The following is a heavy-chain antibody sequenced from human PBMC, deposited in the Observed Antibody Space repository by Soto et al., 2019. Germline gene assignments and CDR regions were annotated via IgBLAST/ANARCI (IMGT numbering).Heavy chain of an antibody. Sequence: SVKVSCKASGFTFSRSAMQWVRQARGQRLEWIGWIVVGSGNTIYAQKFQERVTITRDMSTSTAYMELTSLRSEDTAVYYCAATVDRGHYYGMEVSGQGTTVTVSS. D-gene: IGHD3-10*01. V-gene: IGHV1-58*02. CDR3: AATVDRGHYYGMEV. CDR2: IVVGSGNT. J-gene: IGHJ6*02. CDR1: GFTFSRSA.